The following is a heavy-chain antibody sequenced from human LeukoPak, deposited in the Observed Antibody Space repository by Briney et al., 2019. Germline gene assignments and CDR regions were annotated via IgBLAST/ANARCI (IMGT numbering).Heavy chain of an antibody. CDR3: ARRAAELRWTFDY. CDR2: IYSGGST. CDR1: GFTVSSNY. Sequence: GGSLTLSCAASGFTVSSNYMSWVRQAPGKGLEWVSVIYSGGSTYYADSVKGRFTISRDNSKNTLYLQMNSLRAEDTAVYYCARRAAELRWTFDYWGQGTLVTVSS. V-gene: IGHV3-53*01. J-gene: IGHJ4*02. D-gene: IGHD4-23*01.